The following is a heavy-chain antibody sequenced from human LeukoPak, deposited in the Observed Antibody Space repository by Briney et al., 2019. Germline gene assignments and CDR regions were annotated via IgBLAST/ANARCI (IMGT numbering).Heavy chain of an antibody. D-gene: IGHD2-2*01. CDR1: GYTFTSYY. Sequence: ASVKVSCKASGYTFTSYYMYWVRQAPGQGLEWMGIINPSGGSTSYAQKFQGRVTMTRDTSTSTVYMELSSLRSEDTAVYYCARSYCSSTSCYEGGWYFDYWGQGTLVTVSS. CDR3: ARSYCSSTSCYEGGWYFDY. J-gene: IGHJ4*02. V-gene: IGHV1-46*01. CDR2: INPSGGST.